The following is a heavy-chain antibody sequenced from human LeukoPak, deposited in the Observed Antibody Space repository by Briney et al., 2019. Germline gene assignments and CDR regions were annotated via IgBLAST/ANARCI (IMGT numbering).Heavy chain of an antibody. D-gene: IGHD2-21*02. CDR1: GGSISSGGYY. CDR2: IYYSGST. Sequence: SETLSLTCTVSGGSISSGGYYWSWIRQHPGTGLEWIGYIYYSGSTYYNPSLKSRVTISVDTSKNQFSLRLSSVTAADTAVYYCARGLPGDPSRMDVWGKGTTVTVSS. V-gene: IGHV4-31*03. J-gene: IGHJ6*04. CDR3: ARGLPGDPSRMDV.